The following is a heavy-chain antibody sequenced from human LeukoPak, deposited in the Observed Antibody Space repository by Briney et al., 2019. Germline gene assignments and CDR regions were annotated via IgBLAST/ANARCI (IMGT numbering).Heavy chain of an antibody. CDR1: GFTFSSYG. CDR2: ISYDGSNK. J-gene: IGHJ6*02. CDR3: ARRPIKYYYYGMDV. Sequence: SGGPLRLSCAASGFTFSSYGMHWVRQAPGKGLEWVTVISYDGSNKYYADSVKGRFTISRDNSKNTLYLQMNSLRAEDTAAYYCARRPIKYYYYGMDVWGQGTTVTVSS. V-gene: IGHV3-30*03.